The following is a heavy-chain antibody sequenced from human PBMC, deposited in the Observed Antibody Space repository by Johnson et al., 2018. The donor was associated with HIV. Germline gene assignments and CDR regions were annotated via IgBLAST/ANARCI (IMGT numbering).Heavy chain of an antibody. Sequence: QVQLVESGGGLLKPGGSLRLSCAASGFTFSSYAMHWVRQAPGKGLEWVAVISYDGSNKYYADSVKGRFTISRDNSKHTLYLQMHSLRAEDRAVYYCARDTSPRCVVVVVAATPMGDAFDIWGQGTMVTVSP. V-gene: IGHV3-30-3*01. D-gene: IGHD2-15*01. CDR2: ISYDGSNK. J-gene: IGHJ3*02. CDR3: ARDTSPRCVVVVVAATPMGDAFDI. CDR1: GFTFSSYA.